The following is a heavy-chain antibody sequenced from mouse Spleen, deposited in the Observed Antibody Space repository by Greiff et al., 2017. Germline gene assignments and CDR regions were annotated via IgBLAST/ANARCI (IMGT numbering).Heavy chain of an antibody. CDR2: ISSGGSYT. CDR3: ARQTLTWYFDV. J-gene: IGHJ1*01. CDR1: GFTFSSYA. V-gene: IGHV5-9-3*01. Sequence: EVQLVESGGGLVKPGGSLKLSCAASGFTFSSYAMSWVRQTPEKRLEWVATISSGGSYTYYPDSVKGRFTISRDNAKNTLYLQMSSLRSEDTAMYYCARQTLTWYFDVWGAGTTVTVSS.